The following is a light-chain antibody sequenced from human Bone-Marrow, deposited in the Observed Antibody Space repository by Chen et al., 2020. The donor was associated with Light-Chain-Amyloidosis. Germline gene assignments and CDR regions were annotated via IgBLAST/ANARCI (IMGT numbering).Light chain of an antibody. CDR1: QSVSSN. V-gene: IGKV3-15*01. Sequence: EIVMTQSPATLSVSPGERATLSCRVSQSVSSNLAWYQQKPGQAPRLLIYGASTRATGIPARFSGSGSGTEFTLTISSLQSEDFAVYYCQQYNNWPPGITFGGGNKVEIK. J-gene: IGKJ4*01. CDR3: QQYNNWPPGIT. CDR2: GAS.